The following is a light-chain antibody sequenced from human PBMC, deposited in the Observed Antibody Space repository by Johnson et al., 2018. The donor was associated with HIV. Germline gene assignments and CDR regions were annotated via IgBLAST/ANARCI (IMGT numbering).Light chain of an antibody. CDR1: SSNIGNNY. CDR3: GTWDTSLSAFV. CDR2: ENN. J-gene: IGLJ1*01. Sequence: QSVLTQPPSVSAAPGQKVTISCSGSSSNIGNNYVSWYRQLPGTAPKLLIYENNKRPSGIPDRFSGSKSGTSATLGITGLQTGDEADHYCGTWDTSLSAFVFGTGTKVTVL. V-gene: IGLV1-51*02.